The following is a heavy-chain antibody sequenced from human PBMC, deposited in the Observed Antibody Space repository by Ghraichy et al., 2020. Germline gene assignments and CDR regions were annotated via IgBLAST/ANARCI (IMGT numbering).Heavy chain of an antibody. V-gene: IGHV4-4*02. D-gene: IGHD7-27*01. CDR2: VYHSGST. J-gene: IGHJ3*02. CDR3: VRDGPGDDALDI. CDR1: GGSVSSNNW. Sequence: ESLNISCTVSGGSVSSNNWWSWVRQPPGKGLEWVGEVYHSGSTNYNPPLKGRVTVSLDKSKNQLSLNLYSVTAADTAMYYSVRDGPGDDALDIWGQGTMVTVSS.